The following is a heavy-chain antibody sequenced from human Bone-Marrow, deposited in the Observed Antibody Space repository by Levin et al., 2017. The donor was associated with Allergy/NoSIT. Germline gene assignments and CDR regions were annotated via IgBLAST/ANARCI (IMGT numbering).Heavy chain of an antibody. CDR1: GYTFSIYG. V-gene: IGHV1-18*01. J-gene: IGHJ6*02. CDR3: ARDMRRGYSYGLTLDYYYGMDV. D-gene: IGHD5-18*01. CDR2: ISGYNGHT. Sequence: ASVKVSCKASGYTFSIYGLSWVRQAPGQGLEWIGWISGYNGHTNYAQKFQGRVNMTTDTSTSTAHMELRSLRPDDPAVLYCARDMRRGYSYGLTLDYYYGMDVWGQGTTVTVSS.